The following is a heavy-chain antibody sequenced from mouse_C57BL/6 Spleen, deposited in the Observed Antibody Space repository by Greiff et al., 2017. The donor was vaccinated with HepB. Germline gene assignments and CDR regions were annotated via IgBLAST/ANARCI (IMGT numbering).Heavy chain of an antibody. CDR3: ARPGDYDGGFAY. CDR1: GFTFSSYG. D-gene: IGHD2-4*01. J-gene: IGHJ3*01. CDR2: ISSGGSYT. V-gene: IGHV5-6*01. Sequence: EVKLVESGGDLVKPGGSLKLSCAASGFTFSSYGMSWVRQTPDKRLEWVATISSGGSYTYYPDSVKGRFTISRDNAKNTLYLQMSSLKSEDTAMYYCARPGDYDGGFAYWGQGTLVTVSA.